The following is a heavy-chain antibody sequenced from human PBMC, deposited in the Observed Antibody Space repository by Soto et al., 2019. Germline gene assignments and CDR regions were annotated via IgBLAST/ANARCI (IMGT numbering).Heavy chain of an antibody. Sequence: SETLSLTCTVSGDSLRSSHHYRGWIRQSPGKGLEWIGSIYYTGNTYYNPSRKSRVSISVDMATNEISLRLRAESVADTAVYYCVRVEMYAGEFTPNFDRWGHGALVTSSS. V-gene: IGHV4-39*01. J-gene: IGHJ4*01. D-gene: IGHD2-8*01. CDR2: IYYTGNT. CDR1: GDSLRSSHHY. CDR3: VRVEMYAGEFTPNFDR.